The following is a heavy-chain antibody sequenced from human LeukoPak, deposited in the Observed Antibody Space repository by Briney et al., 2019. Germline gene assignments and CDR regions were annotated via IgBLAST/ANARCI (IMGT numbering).Heavy chain of an antibody. CDR2: INHSGST. J-gene: IGHJ4*02. D-gene: IGHD3-22*01. CDR1: GGSFSGYY. Sequence: SETLSLTCAVYGGSFSGYYWSWIRQPPGKGLEWIGEINHSGSTNYNPSLKSRVTISVDTSKNQFSLKLSSVTAADTAVYYCARGPQPTYYYDSSGYYGIDYWGQGTLVTVSS. V-gene: IGHV4-34*01. CDR3: ARGPQPTYYYDSSGYYGIDY.